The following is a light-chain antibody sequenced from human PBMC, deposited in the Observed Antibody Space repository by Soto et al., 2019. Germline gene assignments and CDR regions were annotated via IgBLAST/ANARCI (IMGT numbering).Light chain of an antibody. CDR1: QSVYNNY. CDR3: QQYGLPPHS. V-gene: IGKV3-20*01. CDR2: GAS. J-gene: IGKJ2*01. Sequence: EIVLTQSPGTLSLSPGERATLSCRASQSVYNNYLAWYQQKTGQTPRLLVNGASNRAPGIPDRFSGGGSGTDFTLTISSLEPEDFAVYYCQQYGLPPHSFGQGTRVEIK.